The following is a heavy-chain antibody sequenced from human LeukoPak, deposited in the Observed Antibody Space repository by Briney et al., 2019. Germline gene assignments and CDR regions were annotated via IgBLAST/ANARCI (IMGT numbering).Heavy chain of an antibody. CDR2: IIPIFGKA. Sequence: SVKLSCKASGCTFSSYAISWGRHAPGQGLEWMGVIIPIFGKANYAQKFQGKVTTSADDSTSTDYMELSSLRSEDTAVYYCARASQGVITGYYYYYMDVWGKGTTVTVSS. CDR1: GCTFSSYA. D-gene: IGHD3-10*01. CDR3: ARASQGVITGYYYYYMDV. J-gene: IGHJ6*03. V-gene: IGHV1-69*13.